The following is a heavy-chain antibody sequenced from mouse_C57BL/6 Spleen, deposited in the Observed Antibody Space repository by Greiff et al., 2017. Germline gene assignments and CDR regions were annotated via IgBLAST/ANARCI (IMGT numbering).Heavy chain of an antibody. CDR3: ARVNYGYDIYAMDY. CDR2: IHPNSGST. J-gene: IGHJ4*01. Sequence: QVQLKQPGAELVKPGASVKLSCKASGYTFTSYWMHWVKQRPGQGLEWIGMIHPNSGSTNYNEKFKSKATLTVDKSSSTAYMQLSSLTSEDSAVYYCARVNYGYDIYAMDYWGQGTSVTVSS. CDR1: GYTFTSYW. D-gene: IGHD2-2*01. V-gene: IGHV1-64*01.